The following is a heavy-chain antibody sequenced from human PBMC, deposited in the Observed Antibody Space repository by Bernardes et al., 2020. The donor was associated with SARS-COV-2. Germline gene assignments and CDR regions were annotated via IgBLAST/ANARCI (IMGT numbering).Heavy chain of an antibody. Sequence: GGSLRLSCAASGFAFDDYAMHWVRQAPGKGLEWVAGISWNSGNIDYADSVKGRFTISRDNAKNSLYLQMNSLRAEDTALYYCVKDGDFDYWGQGTLVTVSS. J-gene: IGHJ4*02. CDR1: GFAFDDYA. V-gene: IGHV3-9*01. CDR2: ISWNSGNI. CDR3: VKDGDFDY.